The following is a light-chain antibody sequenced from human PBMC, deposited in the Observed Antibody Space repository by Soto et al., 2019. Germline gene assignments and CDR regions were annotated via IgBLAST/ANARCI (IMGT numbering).Light chain of an antibody. V-gene: IGKV3-11*01. Sequence: EIVLTQSPATLSLSPGERVTLSCRASQSVSSHLAWYQQKAGQAPRLLIYAASNRATGVPARFSGSGSGTDFSLTISSLEPVDFAVYYCQQRAHWPSITFGQGTRLEI. CDR3: QQRAHWPSIT. J-gene: IGKJ5*01. CDR2: AAS. CDR1: QSVSSH.